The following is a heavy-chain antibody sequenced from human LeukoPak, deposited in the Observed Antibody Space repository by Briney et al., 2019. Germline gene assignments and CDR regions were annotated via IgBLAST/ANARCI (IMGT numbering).Heavy chain of an antibody. CDR3: ARHTSGWHDAFDI. D-gene: IGHD6-19*01. Sequence: SETLSLTCTVSGGSISSSSYYWGWIRQPPGKGLEWIGSIYYSGSTYYNPSLKSRVTICVDTSKRQFSLRLSSVTAADTTVYYCARHTSGWHDAFDIWGQGTMVTVSS. V-gene: IGHV4-39*01. CDR1: GGSISSSSYY. CDR2: IYYSGST. J-gene: IGHJ3*02.